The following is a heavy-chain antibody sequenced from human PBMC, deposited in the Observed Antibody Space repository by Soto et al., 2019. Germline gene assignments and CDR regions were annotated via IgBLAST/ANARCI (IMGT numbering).Heavy chain of an antibody. Sequence: GGSLRLSCVASGFDFSDFHISWVRQAPGKGLEWVGRTKNKANNYTTEYPASVKGRFTISRDYSRDSVYLQMTSLKTDDTAVYYCTIEGAYPGPDFDYWGQGTLVTVSS. D-gene: IGHD3-16*01. CDR2: TKNKANNYTT. V-gene: IGHV3-72*01. CDR3: TIEGAYPGPDFDY. CDR1: GFDFSDFH. J-gene: IGHJ4*02.